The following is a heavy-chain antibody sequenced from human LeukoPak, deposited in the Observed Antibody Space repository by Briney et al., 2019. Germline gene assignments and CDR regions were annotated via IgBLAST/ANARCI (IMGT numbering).Heavy chain of an antibody. CDR3: AKGDDCSGGTYYPPVFNY. V-gene: IGHV1-2*02. D-gene: IGHD2-15*01. CDR2: INPNSGGT. J-gene: IGHJ4*02. CDR1: GYTFTGYY. Sequence: ASVKVSCKASGYTFTGYYMHWVRQAPGQGLEWMGWINPNSGGTNYAQKFQGRVTMNRDTSITTAYMELSWLRSDDTAVYYCAKGDDCSGGTYYPPVFNYWGQGTLVTVSS.